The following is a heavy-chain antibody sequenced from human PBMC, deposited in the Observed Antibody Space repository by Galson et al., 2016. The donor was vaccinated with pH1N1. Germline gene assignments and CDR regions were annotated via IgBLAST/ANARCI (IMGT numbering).Heavy chain of an antibody. D-gene: IGHD2-2*01. V-gene: IGHV3-23*01. J-gene: IGHJ4*02. Sequence: SLRLSCAASGLTFNNYAMSWVRQAPGKGLEWVASISASDDTTYYADSVKGRFSVSRDDSKNTLFLQMNSLRVEDTAVYYCAKELKRYLIPGYFDSWGQGTLVTVSP. CDR2: ISASDDTT. CDR1: GLTFNNYA. CDR3: AKELKRYLIPGYFDS.